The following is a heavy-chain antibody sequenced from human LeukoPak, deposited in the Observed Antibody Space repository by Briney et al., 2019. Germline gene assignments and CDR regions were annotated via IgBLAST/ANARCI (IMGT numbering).Heavy chain of an antibody. V-gene: IGHV3-23*01. CDR3: AKTPNYDFWSGYFGAPSINFDY. D-gene: IGHD3-3*01. J-gene: IGHJ4*02. Sequence: GGPLRLSCAASGFTFSSYAMNWVRQAPGKGLEWVSVISGSGGSTYYAGSVKGRFTISRDNSKNTLYLQMNSLRAEDTAVYYCAKTPNYDFWSGYFGAPSINFDYWGQGTLVTVSS. CDR1: GFTFSSYA. CDR2: ISGSGGST.